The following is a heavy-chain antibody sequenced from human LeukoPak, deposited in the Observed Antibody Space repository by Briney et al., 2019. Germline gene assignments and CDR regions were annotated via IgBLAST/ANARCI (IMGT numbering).Heavy chain of an antibody. V-gene: IGHV4-59*01. CDR2: IYDSGST. Sequence: MSSETLSLTCTVSGGSIISYYWSWIRQPPGKGLEWIGYIYDSGSTNYNPPLKSRVTISAVTSKNQFSLKLSSVTAADTAVYYCARGKVYGSGWFDTFDVWGQGTMVIVSS. J-gene: IGHJ3*01. CDR3: ARGKVYGSGWFDTFDV. CDR1: GGSIISYY. D-gene: IGHD6-13*01.